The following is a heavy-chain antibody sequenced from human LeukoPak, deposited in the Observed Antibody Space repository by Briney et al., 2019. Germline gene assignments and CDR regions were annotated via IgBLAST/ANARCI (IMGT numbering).Heavy chain of an antibody. D-gene: IGHD3-9*01. CDR1: GFTFSSHA. Sequence: GGSLRLSCAASGFTFSSHAMSWVRQAPGKGLEWVSAISGSGGSTYYADSVKGRFTISRDNSKNTLYLQMNSLRAEDTAVYYCAKDRRPVLDILTGYSRDMNTAEYWGQGTLVTVSS. CDR2: ISGSGGST. CDR3: AKDRRPVLDILTGYSRDMNTAEY. J-gene: IGHJ4*02. V-gene: IGHV3-23*01.